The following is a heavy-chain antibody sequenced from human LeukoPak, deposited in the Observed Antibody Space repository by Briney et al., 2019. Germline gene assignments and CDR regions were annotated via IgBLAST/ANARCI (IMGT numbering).Heavy chain of an antibody. V-gene: IGHV4-59*01. CDR3: ARLPVKYYDFWSRHNWFDP. CDR1: GGSISGYY. J-gene: IGHJ5*02. CDR2: IYYSGST. Sequence: PSETLSLTCTVSGGSISGYYWSWIRQPPGKGLEWIGYIYYSGSTNYNPSLKSRVTISVDTSKNQFSLKLSSVTAADTAVYYCARLPVKYYDFWSRHNWFDPWGQGTLVTVSS. D-gene: IGHD3-3*01.